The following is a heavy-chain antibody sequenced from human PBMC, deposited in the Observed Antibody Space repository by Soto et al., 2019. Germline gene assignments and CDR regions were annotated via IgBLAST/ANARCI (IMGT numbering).Heavy chain of an antibody. CDR1: GFTFSSYS. Sequence: PGGSLRLSCAASGFTFSSYSMNWVRQAPGKGLEWVSSISSSSSYIYYADSVKGRFTISRDNAKNSLYLQMNSLRAEDTAVYYCARDPPILYFPYYYGMDVWGQGTTVTVSS. J-gene: IGHJ6*02. CDR2: ISSSSSYI. CDR3: ARDPPILYFPYYYGMDV. V-gene: IGHV3-21*01. D-gene: IGHD2-15*01.